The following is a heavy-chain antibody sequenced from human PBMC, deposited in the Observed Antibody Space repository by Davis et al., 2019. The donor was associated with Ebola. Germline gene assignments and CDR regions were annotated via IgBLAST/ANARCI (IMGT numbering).Heavy chain of an antibody. CDR1: GYTFTSYG. V-gene: IGHV1-18*01. J-gene: IGHJ5*02. D-gene: IGHD2-2*01. CDR2: ISAYNGNT. CDR3: ARVDRGYCSSTSCLKQLMMYNWFDP. Sequence: AASVKVSCKASGYTFTSYGIGWVRQAPGQGLEWMGWISAYNGNTNYAQKLQGRVTMTTDTSTSTAYMELRSLRSDDTAVYYCARVDRGYCSSTSCLKQLMMYNWFDPWGQGTLVTVSS.